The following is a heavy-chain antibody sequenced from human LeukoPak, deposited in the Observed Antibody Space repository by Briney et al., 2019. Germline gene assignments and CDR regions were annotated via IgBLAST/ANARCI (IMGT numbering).Heavy chain of an antibody. CDR1: GYTFTSYG. J-gene: IGHJ4*02. CDR3: ARVGLLRYFDWFRN. D-gene: IGHD3-9*01. V-gene: IGHV1-18*01. CDR2: ISAYNGNT. Sequence: ASVKVSCKASGYTFTSYGISWVRQAPGQGLEWMGWISAYNGNTNYAQKLQGRVTMTIDTSTSTAYMELRSLRSDDTAVYYCARVGLLRYFDWFRNWGQGTLVTVSS.